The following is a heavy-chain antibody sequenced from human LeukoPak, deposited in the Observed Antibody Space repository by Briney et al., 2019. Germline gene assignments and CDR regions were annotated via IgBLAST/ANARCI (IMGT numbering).Heavy chain of an antibody. CDR1: GYTFTGYY. CDR3: ARDPQDYYDSSGLPLS. J-gene: IGHJ5*02. V-gene: IGHV1-2*02. CDR2: INPNSGGT. Sequence: ASVKVSCKASGYTFTGYYMHWVRQAPGQGLEWMGWINPNSGGTNYAQKFQGRVTMTRDTSISTAYMELSRLRSDDTAVYYCARDPQDYYDSSGLPLSWGQGTLVTVSS. D-gene: IGHD3-22*01.